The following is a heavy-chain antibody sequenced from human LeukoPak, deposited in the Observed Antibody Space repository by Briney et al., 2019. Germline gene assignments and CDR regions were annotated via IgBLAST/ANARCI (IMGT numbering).Heavy chain of an antibody. CDR1: GYTLTIYY. D-gene: IGHD4-17*01. J-gene: IGHJ4*02. CDR3: ARNPVTTKYFDY. V-gene: IGHV1-46*01. CDR2: INPSGGST. Sequence: ASVKVSCKASGYTLTIYYMHWVRQAPGQGLEWMGIINPSGGSTRYAQKFQGRVTMTRDTSTSTVYMELSSLRSEDTAVYYCARNPVTTKYFDYWGQGTLVTVSS.